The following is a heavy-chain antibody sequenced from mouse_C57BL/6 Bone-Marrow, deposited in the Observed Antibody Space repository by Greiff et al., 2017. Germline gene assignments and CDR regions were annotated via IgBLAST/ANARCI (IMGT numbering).Heavy chain of an antibody. CDR1: GFTFSSYG. Sequence: EVMLVESGGDLVKPGGSLKLPCAASGFTFSSYGMSWVRQTPDKRLEWVATISSGGSYTYYPDSVKGRFTLSRDNAKNTLYLQMSSLKSEETAMYCGGGQYGGGFAYWGQGTMVTVSA. J-gene: IGHJ3*01. CDR2: ISSGGSYT. D-gene: IGHD1-1*02. V-gene: IGHV5-6*01. CDR3: GGQYGGGFAY.